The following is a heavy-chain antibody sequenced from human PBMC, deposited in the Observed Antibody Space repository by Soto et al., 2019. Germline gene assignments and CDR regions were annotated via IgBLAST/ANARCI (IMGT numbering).Heavy chain of an antibody. CDR2: IIPIFGTA. V-gene: IGHV1-69*01. D-gene: IGHD3-10*01. CDR3: ARDSLLWFGHSTYYFDY. Sequence: QVQLVQSGAEVKKPGSSVKVSCKASGGPFSSYAISWVRQAPGQGLEWMGGIIPIFGTANYAQKFQGRVTITADESTSTAYMVLSSLRSEDTAVYYCARDSLLWFGHSTYYFDYWGQGTLVTVSS. CDR1: GGPFSSYA. J-gene: IGHJ4*02.